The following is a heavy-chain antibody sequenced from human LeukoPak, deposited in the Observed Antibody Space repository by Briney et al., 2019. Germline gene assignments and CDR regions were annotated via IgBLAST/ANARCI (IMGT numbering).Heavy chain of an antibody. Sequence: GASVKVSCKVSGYTLTELSMHWVRQAPGKGLEWMGGFDPEDGETIYAQKFQGRVTMTEDTYTDTAYMELSSLRSEDTAVYYCATVFGKWSTGDYFDYWGQGTLVTVSS. CDR3: ATVFGKWSTGDYFDY. CDR1: GYTLTELS. D-gene: IGHD3-10*02. J-gene: IGHJ4*02. V-gene: IGHV1-24*01. CDR2: FDPEDGET.